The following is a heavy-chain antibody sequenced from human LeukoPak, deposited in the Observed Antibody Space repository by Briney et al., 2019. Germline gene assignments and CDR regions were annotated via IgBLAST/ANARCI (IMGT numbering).Heavy chain of an antibody. CDR3: ARDKGGGGAFDI. Sequence: GSLRLSCAASGFTVSSYYMSWVRQAPGRGLEWVSVIYSGGSTNYADSVKGRFTISRDNSKNTLYLQMNSLRAEDTAVYYCARDKGGGGAFDIWGQGTMVTVSS. J-gene: IGHJ3*02. CDR1: GFTVSSYY. D-gene: IGHD3-16*01. CDR2: IYSGGST. V-gene: IGHV3-53*01.